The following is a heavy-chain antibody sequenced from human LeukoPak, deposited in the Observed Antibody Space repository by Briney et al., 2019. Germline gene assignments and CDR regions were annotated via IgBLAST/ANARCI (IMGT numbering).Heavy chain of an antibody. CDR1: SGSISCYC. J-gene: IGHJ4*02. D-gene: IGHD2-2*02. Sequence: SETLSLTCIVSSGSISCYCWGWIRQLPRTGMEWDGFIYYSGRTNYNPSLKSRDTISVDTSKNQFSLKLSSVTAADTAVYYCARGGNVVVPAAIPFYYWGQGTLVTVSS. CDR2: IYYSGRT. V-gene: IGHV4-59*01. CDR3: ARGGNVVVPAAIPFYY.